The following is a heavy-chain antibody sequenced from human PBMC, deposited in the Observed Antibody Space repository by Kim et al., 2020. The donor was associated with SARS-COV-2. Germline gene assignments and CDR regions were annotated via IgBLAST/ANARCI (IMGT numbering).Heavy chain of an antibody. Sequence: GGSLRLSCAASGFIFRSYWMSWVRQAPGKGLEWVATVKEDGSYKDYVDSVRGRFTISRDNAKNSLNLQMNSLRAEDTAVYFCARGNLPTDYYFDYWGQGTLVTVSS. D-gene: IGHD2-2*01. J-gene: IGHJ4*02. CDR2: VKEDGSYK. CDR3: ARGNLPTDYYFDY. CDR1: GFIFRSYW. V-gene: IGHV3-7*01.